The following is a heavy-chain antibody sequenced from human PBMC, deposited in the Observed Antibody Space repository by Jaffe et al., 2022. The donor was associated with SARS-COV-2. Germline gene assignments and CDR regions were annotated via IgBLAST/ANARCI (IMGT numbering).Heavy chain of an antibody. D-gene: IGHD3-9*01. J-gene: IGHJ6*02. CDR2: ISAYNGNT. Sequence: QVQLVQSGAEVKKPGASVKVSCKASGYTFTSYGITWVRQAPGQGLEWMGWISAYNGNTNYVQKLQGRVTMTTDTSTSTAYMELRSLRSDDTAVYYCARDQRGEISYYDILTGYGMDVWGQGTTVTVSS. V-gene: IGHV1-18*01. CDR1: GYTFTSYG. CDR3: ARDQRGEISYYDILTGYGMDV.